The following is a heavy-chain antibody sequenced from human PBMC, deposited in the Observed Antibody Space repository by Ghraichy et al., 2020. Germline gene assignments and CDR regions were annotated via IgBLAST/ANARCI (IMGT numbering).Heavy chain of an antibody. CDR1: GFTFSSYA. CDR2: ISGSGGST. Sequence: GESLNISCAASGFTFSSYAMSWVRQAPGKGLEWVSAISGSGGSTYYADSVKGRLTISRDNSKNTLYLQMNSLRAEDTAVYYCARSHCSGGSCYSNSWGQGTLVTVSS. CDR3: ARSHCSGGSCYSNS. D-gene: IGHD2-15*01. V-gene: IGHV3-23*01. J-gene: IGHJ4*02.